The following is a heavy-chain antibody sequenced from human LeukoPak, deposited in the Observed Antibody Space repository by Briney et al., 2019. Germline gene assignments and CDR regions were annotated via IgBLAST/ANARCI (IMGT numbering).Heavy chain of an antibody. J-gene: IGHJ4*02. CDR3: AKHAGITRLTKDY. CDR2: IKQDGNDK. D-gene: IGHD1-7*01. V-gene: IGHV3-7*03. CDR1: GFNFNDYW. Sequence: GGSLRLSCVASGFNFNDYWMTWVRLAPGKGLEWVADIKQDGNDKLYVDSVKGRFTVSRDNTKNSLYLHMNSLRAEDTAVYYCAKHAGITRLTKDYWGQGTLVTVSS.